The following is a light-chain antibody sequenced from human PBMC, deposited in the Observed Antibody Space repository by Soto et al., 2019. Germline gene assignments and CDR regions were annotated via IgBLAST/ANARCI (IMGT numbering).Light chain of an antibody. CDR3: QPFSGYPHV. V-gene: IGKV3-20*01. Sequence: VLQQSSGALCWWKGGGGTLSHRARQAVRNYYLARYQQKPGQGPGLLIYDASSRPTGIPDRFGGGGSGTDFSLAISRLEPEVLAVYYCQPFSGYPHVFSGGTKVDIK. CDR1: QAVRNYY. CDR2: DAS. J-gene: IGKJ4*02.